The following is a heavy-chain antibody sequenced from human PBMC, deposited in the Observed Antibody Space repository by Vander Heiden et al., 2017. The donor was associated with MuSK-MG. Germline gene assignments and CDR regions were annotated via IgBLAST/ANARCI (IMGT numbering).Heavy chain of an antibody. D-gene: IGHD6-13*01. J-gene: IGHJ4*02. V-gene: IGHV1-69*04. CDR3: ATGPYSEGLNS. Sequence: VQLVQSEAEVRPPGSSVKVSCKASGGTFKNFASSWVRQAPGQGLEWMGGIMPILGLPNYAQKYQGRLTITADESTSTAFLELNSLRSDDTAVYFCATGPYSEGLNSWGQGTLVTVST. CDR1: GGTFKNFA. CDR2: IMPILGLP.